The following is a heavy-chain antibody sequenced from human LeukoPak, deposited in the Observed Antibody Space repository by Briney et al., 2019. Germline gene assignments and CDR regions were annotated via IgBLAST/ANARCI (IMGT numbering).Heavy chain of an antibody. CDR3: AKDTAWLLLRGYFDY. Sequence: GGSLRLSCAASGFTFSSYAMSWVRQAPGKGLEWVSAISGSGGSTYYADSVKGRFTISRDNSKNTLYLQMNSLRAEDTAVYYCAKDTAWLLLRGYFDYWGQGTLATVSS. J-gene: IGHJ4*02. D-gene: IGHD3-22*01. V-gene: IGHV3-23*01. CDR1: GFTFSSYA. CDR2: ISGSGGST.